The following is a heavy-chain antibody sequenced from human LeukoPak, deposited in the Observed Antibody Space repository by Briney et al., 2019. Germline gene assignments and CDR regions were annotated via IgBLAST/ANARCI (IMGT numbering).Heavy chain of an antibody. J-gene: IGHJ4*02. Sequence: SQTLSLTCTVSGGSISSGSYYWSWIRQPAGKGLEWIVRIYTSGSTNYNPSLKSRVTISVDTSKNQFSLKLSSVTAADTAVYYCASIYSNYLNYWGQGTLVTVSS. CDR1: GGSISSGSYY. CDR2: IYTSGST. D-gene: IGHD4-11*01. CDR3: ASIYSNYLNY. V-gene: IGHV4-61*02.